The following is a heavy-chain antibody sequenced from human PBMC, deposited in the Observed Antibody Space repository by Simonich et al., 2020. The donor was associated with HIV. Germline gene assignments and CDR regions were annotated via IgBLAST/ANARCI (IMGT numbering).Heavy chain of an antibody. Sequence: QVQLVQSGAEVKKPGASVKVSCNVSGYTLIDFSMHWVRQAPGKGLEWMGGVEPEDGERIYALKFQGRVTMTEDTSTDTTYMELSSLRSEDTAVYYCATVTFFYDRSAYYFDYWGQGTLVTSPQ. D-gene: IGHD3-22*01. V-gene: IGHV1-24*01. CDR2: VEPEDGER. CDR3: ATVTFFYDRSAYYFDY. J-gene: IGHJ4*02. CDR1: GYTLIDFS.